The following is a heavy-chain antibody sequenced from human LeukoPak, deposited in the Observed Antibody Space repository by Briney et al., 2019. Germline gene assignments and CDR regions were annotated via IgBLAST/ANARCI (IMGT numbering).Heavy chain of an antibody. CDR3: ARAFCVGECFVLHIFFDS. D-gene: IGHD2-21*01. Sequence: ASVKVSCKAFGYTFTSNYMHWVRQAPGQGPEWMGVISPSGGSTTYAQKFQGRVTLTRDMSTSTDYLELSSLRSEDTAVYYCARAFCVGECFVLHIFFDSWGQGTLVTVSS. CDR1: GYTFTSNY. J-gene: IGHJ4*02. CDR2: ISPSGGST. V-gene: IGHV1-46*01.